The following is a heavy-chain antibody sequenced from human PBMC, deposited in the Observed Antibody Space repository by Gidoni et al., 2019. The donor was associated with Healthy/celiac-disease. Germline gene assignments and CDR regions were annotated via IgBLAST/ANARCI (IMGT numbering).Heavy chain of an antibody. CDR3: VGEAAAGEYYYYGMDV. CDR1: GYTFPSYA. V-gene: IGHV1-3*01. D-gene: IGHD6-13*01. J-gene: IGHJ6*02. CDR2: INAGNGNT. Sequence: QVQLVQSGAEVKKPGASVKVSCKSSGYTFPSYAMHWVRQAPGQRLEWMGWINAGNGNTKDSQKFQGRVTITRDTSASTAYMELSSLRSEDTAVYYCVGEAAAGEYYYYGMDVWGQGTTVTVSS.